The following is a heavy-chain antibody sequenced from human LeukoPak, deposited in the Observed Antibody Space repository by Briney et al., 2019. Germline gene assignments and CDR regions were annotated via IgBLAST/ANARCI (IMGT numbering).Heavy chain of an antibody. V-gene: IGHV1-3*01. D-gene: IGHD6-6*01. CDR3: ARLPYSSSAPFDY. CDR1: GYTFTNYA. J-gene: IGHJ4*02. Sequence: ASVKVSCKASGYTFTNYAIHWVRQAPGQRPEWMGWINAGNGNTKYSQKFQGRVTSTRDTSASTAYMYLSSLRSEDTAVYYCARLPYSSSAPFDYWGQGTLVTVSS. CDR2: INAGNGNT.